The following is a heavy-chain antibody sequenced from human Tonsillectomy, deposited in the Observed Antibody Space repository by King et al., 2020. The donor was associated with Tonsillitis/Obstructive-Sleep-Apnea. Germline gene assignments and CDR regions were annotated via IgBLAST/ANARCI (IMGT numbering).Heavy chain of an antibody. D-gene: IGHD2-8*02. Sequence: VQLVESGGGLVQPGGSLRLSCAASGFTFSSYWMSWVRQAPGKGLEWVANIKQDGSEKYYEDSVKGRFTISRNNAKNSLYLQMNSLRAEDTAVYYCAREISCCCIKLVYYDSGMYICGEGTTVTLSP. J-gene: IGHJ6*01. CDR2: IKQDGSEK. CDR1: GFTFSSYW. CDR3: AREISCCCIKLVYYDSGMYI. V-gene: IGHV3-7*03.